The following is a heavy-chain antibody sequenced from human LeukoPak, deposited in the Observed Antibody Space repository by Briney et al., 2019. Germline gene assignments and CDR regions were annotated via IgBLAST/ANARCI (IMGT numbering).Heavy chain of an antibody. CDR2: IIPIFGTA. D-gene: IGHD3-16*02. V-gene: IGHV1-69*13. CDR3: ASYSYDYVWGSYRYYYYYGMDV. J-gene: IGHJ6*02. Sequence: SVKVSCKASGGTFSSYAISWVRQAPGQGLEWMGGIIPIFGTANYAQKFQGRVTITADESTSTAYMELSSLRSEDTAVYYCASYSYDYVWGSYRYYYYYGMDVWGQGTTVTVSS. CDR1: GGTFSSYA.